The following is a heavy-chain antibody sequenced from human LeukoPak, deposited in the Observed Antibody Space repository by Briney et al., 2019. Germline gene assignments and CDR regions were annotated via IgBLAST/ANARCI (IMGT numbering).Heavy chain of an antibody. V-gene: IGHV3-30-3*01. Sequence: PGRSLRLSCAASGFTFSSYATHWVRQAPGKGLEWVAVISYDGSNKYYADSVKGRFTISRDNSKNTLYLQMNSLRAEDTAVYYCARGDGYNYNWYFDLWGRGTLVAVSS. J-gene: IGHJ2*01. D-gene: IGHD5-24*01. CDR2: ISYDGSNK. CDR3: ARGDGYNYNWYFDL. CDR1: GFTFSSYA.